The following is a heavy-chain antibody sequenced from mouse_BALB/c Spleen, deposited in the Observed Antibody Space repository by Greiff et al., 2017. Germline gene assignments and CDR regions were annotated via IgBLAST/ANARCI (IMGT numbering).Heavy chain of an antibody. CDR1: GDSITSGY. V-gene: IGHV3-8*02. J-gene: IGHJ4*01. CDR3: AKDRYDDGAMDY. Sequence: EVKVEESGPSLVKPSQTLSLTCSVTGDSITSGYWNWIRKFPGNKLEYMGYISYSGSTYYNPSLKSRISITRDTSKNQYYLQLNSVTTEDTATYYCAKDRYDDGAMDYWGQGTSVTVSS. CDR2: ISYSGST. D-gene: IGHD2-14*01.